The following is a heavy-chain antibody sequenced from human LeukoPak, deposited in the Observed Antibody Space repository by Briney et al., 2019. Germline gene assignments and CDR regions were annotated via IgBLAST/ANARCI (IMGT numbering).Heavy chain of an antibody. Sequence: GGSLRLSCAASGFTFSSYDMNWVRQAPGKGPEWVSSISGSRNYIYYADSIKGRFTISRDNAKNSLYLQMNSLRAEDTAVYYCAKASRMGAVFDSWGQGALVTVSS. CDR2: ISGSRNYI. J-gene: IGHJ4*02. V-gene: IGHV3-21*01. D-gene: IGHD3-16*01. CDR3: AKASRMGAVFDS. CDR1: GFTFSSYD.